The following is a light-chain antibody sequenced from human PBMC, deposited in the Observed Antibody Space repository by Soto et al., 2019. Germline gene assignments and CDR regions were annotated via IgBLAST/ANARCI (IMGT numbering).Light chain of an antibody. J-gene: IGKJ2*01. CDR2: AAS. CDR1: QSVGNN. CDR3: QQYGSSPPYT. Sequence: EIVMTQSPATLSVSPGERATLSCRASQSVGNNLAWYQQKPGQAPRLLIYAASSWATGVPDRFSGSGSGTDFTLTISRLEPEDFAVYYCQQYGSSPPYTFGQGTKLEIK. V-gene: IGKV3-20*01.